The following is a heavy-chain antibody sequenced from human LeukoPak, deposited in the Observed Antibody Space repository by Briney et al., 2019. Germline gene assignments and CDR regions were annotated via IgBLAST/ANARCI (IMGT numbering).Heavy chain of an antibody. Sequence: GGSLRLSCAASGFTFSSYEVNWVRQAPGKGLEWVSYISSSGSTIYYADSVKGRFTISRDNAKNSLYLQMNSLRAEDTAVYYCSRHPRPRGYFDLWGRGTLVTGSS. CDR2: ISSSGSTI. V-gene: IGHV3-48*03. CDR3: SRHPRPRGYFDL. CDR1: GFTFSSYE. J-gene: IGHJ2*01.